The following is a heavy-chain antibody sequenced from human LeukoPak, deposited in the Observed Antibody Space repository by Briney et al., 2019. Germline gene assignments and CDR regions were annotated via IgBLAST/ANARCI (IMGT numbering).Heavy chain of an antibody. J-gene: IGHJ4*02. CDR2: ISGSGGST. CDR1: GFTFSSYA. D-gene: IGHD4-23*01. V-gene: IGHV3-23*01. Sequence: GGSLRLSCAASGFTFSSYAMSWVRQAPGKGLEWVSAISGSGGSTYYVDSVKGRFTISRDNSKNTLYLQMNSLRAEDTAVYYCARADYGGNLFFDYWGQGALVTVSS. CDR3: ARADYGGNLFFDY.